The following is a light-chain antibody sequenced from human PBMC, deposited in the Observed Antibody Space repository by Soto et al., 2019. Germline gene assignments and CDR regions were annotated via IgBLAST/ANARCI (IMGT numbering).Light chain of an antibody. CDR2: GAS. CDR3: QQYGNSRT. V-gene: IGKV3-20*01. J-gene: IGKJ1*01. CDR1: QSVSSSY. Sequence: EIVMTQSPATLSVSPGERSTLSCRASQSVSSSYLAWYQQKPGQALRLLIYGASSRATGIPDRFSGSGSGTDFTLTISRLEPEDFAVYYCQQYGNSRTFGQGTKVDIK.